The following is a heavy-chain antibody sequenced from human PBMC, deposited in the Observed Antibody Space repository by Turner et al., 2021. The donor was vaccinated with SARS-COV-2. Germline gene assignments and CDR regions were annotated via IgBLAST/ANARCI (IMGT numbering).Heavy chain of an antibody. J-gene: IGHJ6*02. D-gene: IGHD3-10*01. CDR3: AKDMVRGLITYYYGMDV. V-gene: IGHV3-9*01. CDR1: GFTFDDYA. CDR2: ISWNSGSI. Sequence: EVQLVQSGGGVVQPGGSLRLSCAASGFTFDDYAMHWVRQAPGKGLEWVSGISWNSGSIGYADSVKGRFTISRDNAKNSLYLQMNSRRAEDTALYYGAKDMVRGLITYYYGMDVWGQGTTVTVSS.